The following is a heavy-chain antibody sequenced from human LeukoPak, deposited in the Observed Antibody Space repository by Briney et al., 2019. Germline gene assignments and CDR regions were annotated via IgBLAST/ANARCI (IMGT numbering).Heavy chain of an antibody. CDR1: GGSISSYY. CDR2: IYYSGST. J-gene: IGHJ5*02. V-gene: IGHV4-59*01. D-gene: IGHD3-9*01. CDR3: ARERLRYFDWLLPGGWFDP. Sequence: SETLSLTCTVSGGSISSYYWSWIRQPPGKGLEWIGYIYYSGSTNYNPSLKSRVTISVDTSKNQFSLKLSSVTAADTAVYYCARERLRYFDWLLPGGWFDPWGQGTLVTVSS.